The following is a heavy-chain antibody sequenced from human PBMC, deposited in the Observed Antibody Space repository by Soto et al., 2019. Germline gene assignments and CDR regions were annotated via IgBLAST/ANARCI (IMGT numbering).Heavy chain of an antibody. D-gene: IGHD1-26*01. CDR3: AKSGSVFRPSLGYFDY. Sequence: QVQLEQSGAEVKKPGASVKVSCKASGFTFTGHYIHWVRQAPGQGLEWRGWVNPNSGGTSYAQKFQGRVTKTRDTSITTAYMEQSRLSSDDTAVNYCAKSGSVFRPSLGYFDYWGQGTLVTVSS. CDR1: GFTFTGHY. V-gene: IGHV1-2*02. J-gene: IGHJ4*02. CDR2: VNPNSGGT.